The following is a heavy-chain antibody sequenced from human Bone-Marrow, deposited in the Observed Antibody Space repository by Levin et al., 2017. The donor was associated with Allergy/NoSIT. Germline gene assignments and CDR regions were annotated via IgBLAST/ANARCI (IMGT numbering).Heavy chain of an antibody. Sequence: GGSLRLSCKGSGYSFTSYWIGWVRQMPGKGLEWMGIIYPGDSDTRYSPSFQGQVTISADKSISTAYLQWSSLKASDTAMYYCAIAWAFDFWSGGAEYFQHWGQGTLVTVSS. CDR2: IYPGDSDT. J-gene: IGHJ1*01. CDR3: AIAWAFDFWSGGAEYFQH. CDR1: GYSFTSYW. D-gene: IGHD3-3*01. V-gene: IGHV5-51*01.